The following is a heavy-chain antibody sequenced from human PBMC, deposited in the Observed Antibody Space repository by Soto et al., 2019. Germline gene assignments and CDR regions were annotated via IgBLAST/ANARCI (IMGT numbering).Heavy chain of an antibody. D-gene: IGHD2-2*01. J-gene: IGHJ4*02. CDR3: ARLYASVTNIDY. CDR1: GFTFSDYW. V-gene: IGHV3-7*01. CDR2: INQDGSDR. Sequence: EVQLVESGGGLVQPGGSLRLSCAASGFTFSDYWMTWVRQAPGKGLEWVASINQDGSDRRSVDSVRGRFTVSRDNAKNSLFLQMNSLRVEDTAVYYCARLYASVTNIDYWGQGTLATVSS.